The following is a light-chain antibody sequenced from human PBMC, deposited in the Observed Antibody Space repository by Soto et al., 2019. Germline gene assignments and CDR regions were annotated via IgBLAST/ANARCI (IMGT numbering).Light chain of an antibody. V-gene: IGLV2-14*01. Sequence: QSVLTQPASVSGFPGRSITISCTGTSSDVGGYNYVSWYQQHPGKAPKLMIYDVSNRPSGVSNRFSGSKSGNTASLTISGLQAEDEADYYCSSYTSSSTLYVFGTGTKVTVL. CDR2: DVS. CDR1: SSDVGGYNY. CDR3: SSYTSSSTLYV. J-gene: IGLJ1*01.